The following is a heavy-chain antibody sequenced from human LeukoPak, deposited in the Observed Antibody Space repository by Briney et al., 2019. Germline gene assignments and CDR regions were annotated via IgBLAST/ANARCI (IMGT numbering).Heavy chain of an antibody. CDR1: GGSFSGYY. V-gene: IGHV4-34*01. D-gene: IGHD3-10*01. Sequence: PSETLSLTCAVYGGSFSGYYWSWIRQPPGKGLEWIGEINHSGRTNYNPSLKSRVTISVDTSKNQFTLKLSSGTAADTAVYYCARGVRGVYYYYYMDVWGKGTTVTVSS. J-gene: IGHJ6*03. CDR2: INHSGRT. CDR3: ARGVRGVYYYYYMDV.